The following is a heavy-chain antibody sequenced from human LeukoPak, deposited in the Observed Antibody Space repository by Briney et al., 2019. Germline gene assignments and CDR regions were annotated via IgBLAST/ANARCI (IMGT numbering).Heavy chain of an antibody. CDR2: IYTSGST. CDR1: GGSISSYY. V-gene: IGHV4-4*07. Sequence: SETLSLTCTVSGGSISSYYWSWIRQPAGKGLEWIGRIYTSGSTNYNPSLNSRVTVSRDTSRNHFSLDLSSVTAADTAVYYCARTTEGGYTYDYFYYYYMDVWGKGTTVTISS. CDR3: ARTTEGGYTYDYFYYYYMDV. D-gene: IGHD5-18*01. J-gene: IGHJ6*03.